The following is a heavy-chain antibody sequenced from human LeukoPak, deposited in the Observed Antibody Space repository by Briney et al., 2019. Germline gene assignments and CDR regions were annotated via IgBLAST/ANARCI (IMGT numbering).Heavy chain of an antibody. CDR3: ARDFLWGSGSR. Sequence: GGSLRLSCAASGFTFSSYSMNWVRQAPGKGLEWVSSTSSSSSYIYYADSVKGRFTISRDNAKNSLYLQMNSLRAEDTAVYYCARDFLWGSGSRWGQGTLVTVSS. CDR2: TSSSSSYI. V-gene: IGHV3-21*01. D-gene: IGHD3-10*01. J-gene: IGHJ4*02. CDR1: GFTFSSYS.